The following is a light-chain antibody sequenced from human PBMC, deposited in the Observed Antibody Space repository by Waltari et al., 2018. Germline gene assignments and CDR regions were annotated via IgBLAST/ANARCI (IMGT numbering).Light chain of an antibody. V-gene: IGKV1-39*01. CDR1: HSISSY. CDR3: QQSFSNPLT. Sequence: DIQMTQSPSSLPASLGASVTITCRASHSISSYLNWYQHKPGLAPKPLVYAASSLQNGVPSRFNGSGSGTDFSLTIGSLQSDDFATYYCQQSFSNPLTFGGGTKVEIK. J-gene: IGKJ4*01. CDR2: AAS.